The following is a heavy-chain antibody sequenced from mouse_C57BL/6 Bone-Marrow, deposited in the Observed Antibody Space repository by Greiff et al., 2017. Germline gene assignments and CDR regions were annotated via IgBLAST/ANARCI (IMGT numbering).Heavy chain of an antibody. CDR3: TSGVYYGNYVPFY. Sequence: EVQGVESGEGLVKPGGSLKLSCAASGFTFSSYAMSWVRQTPEKRLEWVAYISSGGDYIYYADTVKGRFTISRDNARNTLYLQMSSLKSEDTAMYYCTSGVYYGNYVPFYWGQGTTLTVSS. J-gene: IGHJ2*01. V-gene: IGHV5-9-1*02. D-gene: IGHD2-1*01. CDR2: ISSGGDYI. CDR1: GFTFSSYA.